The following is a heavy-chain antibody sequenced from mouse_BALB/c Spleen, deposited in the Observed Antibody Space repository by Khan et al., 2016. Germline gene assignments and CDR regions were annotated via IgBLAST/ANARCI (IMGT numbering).Heavy chain of an antibody. V-gene: IGHV1-54*01. D-gene: IGHD2-1*01. CDR1: GYAFTNYL. CDR3: AVVGGNYDAMDY. Sequence: QVQLQQSGAELVRPGTSVKVSCKASGYAFTNYLIEWVKQRPGQGLEWIGVINPGSGGTNYNEKFKGKATLTADKSSSTAYMQLSSLTSDDSAVYFCAVVGGNYDAMDYWGQGTSVTVSS. J-gene: IGHJ4*01. CDR2: INPGSGGT.